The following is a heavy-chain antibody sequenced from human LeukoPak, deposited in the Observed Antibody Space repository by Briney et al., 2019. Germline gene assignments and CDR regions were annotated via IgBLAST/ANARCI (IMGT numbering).Heavy chain of an antibody. CDR1: GGSISSDY. CDR2: IYYRGST. J-gene: IGHJ4*02. V-gene: IGHV4-59*01. D-gene: IGHD3-22*01. CDR3: ARLSGYSSGHYYSDY. Sequence: KPSETLSLTCTVSGGSISSDYWSWIRQPPGKGLEWIGYIYYRGSTNYNPSLKSRVTISVDTSKNQFSLKLSSVTAADTAVCYCARLSGYSSGHYYSDYWGQGTLVTVSS.